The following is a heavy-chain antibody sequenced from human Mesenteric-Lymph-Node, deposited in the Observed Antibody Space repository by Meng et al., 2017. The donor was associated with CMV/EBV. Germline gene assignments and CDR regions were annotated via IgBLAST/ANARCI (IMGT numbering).Heavy chain of an antibody. D-gene: IGHD2-15*01. Sequence: GESLKISCAASGFTFSSHWMYWVRQAPGKGLVWVSRLNGDGSRTTYADSVKGRFTISRDNSKNTLYLQMNSLRAEDTAVYYCAKGEYCSGGSCYRVVKDYYYGMDVWGQGTTVTVSS. J-gene: IGHJ6*02. CDR1: GFTFSSHW. CDR2: LNGDGSRT. CDR3: AKGEYCSGGSCYRVVKDYYYGMDV. V-gene: IGHV3-74*01.